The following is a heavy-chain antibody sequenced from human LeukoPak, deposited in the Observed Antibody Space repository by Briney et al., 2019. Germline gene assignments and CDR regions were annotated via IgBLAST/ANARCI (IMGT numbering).Heavy chain of an antibody. Sequence: GGSLRLSCAASEFTFSSYGMHWVRQAPGKGLEWVAFIRYDGSTKYYTNSVKGRFTISRDNSKNTMYLQMNSLRAEDTAVYYCAREFSGSYGWFDPWGQGTLVTVSS. CDR2: IRYDGSTK. V-gene: IGHV3-30*02. D-gene: IGHD1-26*01. J-gene: IGHJ5*02. CDR3: AREFSGSYGWFDP. CDR1: EFTFSSYG.